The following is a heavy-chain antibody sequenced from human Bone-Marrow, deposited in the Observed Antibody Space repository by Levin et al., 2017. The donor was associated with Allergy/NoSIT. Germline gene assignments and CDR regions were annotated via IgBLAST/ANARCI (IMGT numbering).Heavy chain of an antibody. CDR2: ISSSGSTI. CDR1: GFTFSSYE. V-gene: IGHV3-48*03. D-gene: IGHD2-15*01. J-gene: IGHJ5*02. Sequence: PGGSLRLSCAASGFTFSSYEMNWVRQAPGKGLEWVSYISSSGSTIYYADSVKGRFTISRDNAKNSLYLQMNSLRAEDTAVYYCASYLRGGSCYGWFDPWGQGTLVTVSS. CDR3: ASYLRGGSCYGWFDP.